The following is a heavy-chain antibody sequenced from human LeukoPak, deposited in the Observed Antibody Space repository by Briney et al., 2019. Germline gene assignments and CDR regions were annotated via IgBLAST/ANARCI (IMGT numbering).Heavy chain of an antibody. Sequence: SETLSLTCTVSGGSISSYYWSWIRQPAGKGLEWIGRIYTSGSTNYNLSLKSRVTMSVDTSKNQFSLKLSSVTAADTAVYYCARESSSVYYYYGMDVWGQGTTVTVSS. CDR2: IYTSGST. D-gene: IGHD6-6*01. J-gene: IGHJ6*02. V-gene: IGHV4-4*07. CDR1: GGSISSYY. CDR3: ARESSSVYYYYGMDV.